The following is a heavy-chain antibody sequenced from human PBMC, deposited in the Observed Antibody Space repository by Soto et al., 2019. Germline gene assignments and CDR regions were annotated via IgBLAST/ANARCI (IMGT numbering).Heavy chain of an antibody. V-gene: IGHV3-7*01. D-gene: IGHD3-10*01. CDR1: GFTFSSYW. J-gene: IGHJ4*02. CDR2: IKQDGSEE. Sequence: LRLSCAASGFTFSSYWMSWVRQAPGKGLEWVANIKQDGSEEYYVDSVKGRFTISRDNAKNSLYLQMNSLRAEDTAVYYCARNPGSGSYYNNDYWGQGTLVTVSS. CDR3: ARNPGSGSYYNNDY.